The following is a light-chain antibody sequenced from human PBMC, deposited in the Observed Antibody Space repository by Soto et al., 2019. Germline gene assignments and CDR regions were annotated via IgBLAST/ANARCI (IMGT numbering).Light chain of an antibody. CDR1: SSDVGSYNL. CDR2: EVS. J-gene: IGLJ1*01. V-gene: IGLV2-23*02. CDR3: CSYAGSSTLV. Sequence: QSALTQPASVSGSPGQSITISCTGTSSDVGSYNLVSWYQQHPGKAPKLMIYEVSKRPSGVSNRFSGSKSGNTASLTISGLQAGAEADYYCCSYAGSSTLVFGTGTKVTVL.